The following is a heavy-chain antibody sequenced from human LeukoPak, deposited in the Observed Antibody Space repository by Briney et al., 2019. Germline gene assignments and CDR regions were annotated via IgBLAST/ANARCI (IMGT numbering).Heavy chain of an antibody. CDR1: GFTFSSYS. CDR3: ARGSHGEHDS. J-gene: IGHJ5*01. CDR2: ISSRSGTI. Sequence: GGSLRLSCAASGFTFSSYSMNWVRQAPGKGLEWVSYISSRSGTIYYADSVKGRFTISKDNSKNTSYLQINSLRVDDTAIYYCARGSHGEHDSWGQGTLVTVSS. V-gene: IGHV3-48*01. D-gene: IGHD4-17*01.